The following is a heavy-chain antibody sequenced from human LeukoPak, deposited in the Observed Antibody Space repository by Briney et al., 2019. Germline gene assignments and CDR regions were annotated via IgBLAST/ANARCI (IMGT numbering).Heavy chain of an antibody. CDR1: GGSFSGYY. CDR3: ARAIDY. CDR2: INHSGST. V-gene: IGHV4-34*01. J-gene: IGHJ4*02. Sequence: SSETLSLTCAVYGGSFSGYYWSWIRQPPGKGLEWIGEINHSGSTNYNPSPKSRFTISVDTSKNQFSLKLSSVTAADTAVYYCARAIDYWGQGTLATVSS.